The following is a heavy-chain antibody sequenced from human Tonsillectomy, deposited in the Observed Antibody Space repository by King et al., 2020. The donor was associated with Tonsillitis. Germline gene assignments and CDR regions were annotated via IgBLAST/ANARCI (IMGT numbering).Heavy chain of an antibody. Sequence: VQLVESGGGLVQPGGSLRLSCAASGFTFSSYWMSWVRQAPGKGLEWVANIKQDGSEKYYVDSVKGRFTISSDNAKTSLYLQMNSLRAEDTAVYYCARGGLLYYPHAPDYWGQGTLVTVSS. CDR1: GFTFSSYW. D-gene: IGHD2-8*01. CDR3: ARGGLLYYPHAPDY. CDR2: IKQDGSEK. J-gene: IGHJ4*02. V-gene: IGHV3-7*03.